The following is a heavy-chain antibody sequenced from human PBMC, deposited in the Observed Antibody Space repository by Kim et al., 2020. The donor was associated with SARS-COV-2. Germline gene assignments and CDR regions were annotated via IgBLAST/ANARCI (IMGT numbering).Heavy chain of an antibody. CDR3: ARHVGQLVRLVHFDY. CDR2: IYYSGST. V-gene: IGHV4-39*01. J-gene: IGHJ4*02. Sequence: SETLSLTCTVSGGSISSSSYYWGWIRQPPGKGLEWIGSIYYSGSTYYNPSLKSRVTISVDTSKNQFSLKLSSVTAADTAVYYCARHVGQLVRLVHFDYWGQGTLVTVSS. D-gene: IGHD6-13*01. CDR1: GGSISSSSYY.